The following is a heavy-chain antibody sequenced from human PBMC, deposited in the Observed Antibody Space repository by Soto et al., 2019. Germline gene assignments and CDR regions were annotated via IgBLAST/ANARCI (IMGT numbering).Heavy chain of an antibody. J-gene: IGHJ6*02. CDR3: ARDPFWSGPDSYYYYGMDV. V-gene: IGHV3-74*01. D-gene: IGHD3-3*01. Sequence: GGSLRLSCAASGFTFSSYWMHWVRQAPGKGLVWVSRINSDGSSTSYADSVKGRFTISRDNAKNTLYLQMNSLRAEDTAVYYCARDPFWSGPDSYYYYGMDVWGQGTTVTVSS. CDR1: GFTFSSYW. CDR2: INSDGSST.